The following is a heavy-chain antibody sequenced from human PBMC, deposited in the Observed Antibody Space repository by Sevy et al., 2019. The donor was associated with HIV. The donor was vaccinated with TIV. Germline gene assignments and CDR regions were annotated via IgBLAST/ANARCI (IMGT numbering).Heavy chain of an antibody. CDR2: ISYSGST. CDR3: ARGRFPGYSSGWSSAAYQNVYMDA. CDR1: GGSVIGYY. V-gene: IGHV4-59*02. D-gene: IGHD6-19*01. J-gene: IGHJ6*03. Sequence: SETLSLTCTVSGGSVIGYYWSWIRQPPGKGLEWIGYISYSGSTTHNPSLKSRVTMSVDTSNNQFSMKLRSLTAADTAVYYWARGRFPGYSSGWSSAAYQNVYMDAWGKGTTVTVSS.